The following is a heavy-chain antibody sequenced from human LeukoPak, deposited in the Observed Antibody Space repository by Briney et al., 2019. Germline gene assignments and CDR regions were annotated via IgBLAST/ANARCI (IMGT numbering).Heavy chain of an antibody. J-gene: IGHJ4*02. CDR2: MQSDGSGI. Sequence: PGGSLRLSCAASGFTFSASWMSRVRQAPGKALEWVANMQSDGSGIAYADSVRGRFTISRDNAKNSVYLQMNSLRAEDTAVYYCARGPVTVSSFDYWGQGTLVTVSS. CDR1: GFTFSASW. V-gene: IGHV3-7*02. CDR3: ARGPVTVSSFDY. D-gene: IGHD4-17*01.